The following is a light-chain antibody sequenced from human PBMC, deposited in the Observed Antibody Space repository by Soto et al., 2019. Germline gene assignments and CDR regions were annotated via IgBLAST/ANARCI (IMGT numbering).Light chain of an antibody. V-gene: IGKV1-17*01. J-gene: IGKJ1*01. CDR2: DAY. CDR1: QGIGNY. Sequence: DIQMAQSPSSLSASVGDRLTITCRASQGIGNYLGWYQQKPGEAPKLIXYDAYTLQSGVPSRFSGSGSGTEFTPTISSLQPDDFATYYCQQYNSYSSWTCGQGTKVDIK. CDR3: QQYNSYSSWT.